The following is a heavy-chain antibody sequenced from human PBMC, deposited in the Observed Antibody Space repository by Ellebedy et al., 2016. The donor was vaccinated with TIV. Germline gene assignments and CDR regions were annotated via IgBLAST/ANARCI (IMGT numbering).Heavy chain of an antibody. J-gene: IGHJ4*02. CDR3: ANLDPAFTDSYGLDS. CDR2: MSYDESNK. CDR1: GFTFRSYG. Sequence: PGGSLRLSWAASGFTFRSYGMHWVCQAPGTGLEWGAVMSYDESNKDYADSVKGRFTISRDNSKNTLYLQMNRLRAEDTAVYHCANLDPAFTDSYGLDSWGQGTLVTVAS. V-gene: IGHV3-30*18. D-gene: IGHD5-18*01.